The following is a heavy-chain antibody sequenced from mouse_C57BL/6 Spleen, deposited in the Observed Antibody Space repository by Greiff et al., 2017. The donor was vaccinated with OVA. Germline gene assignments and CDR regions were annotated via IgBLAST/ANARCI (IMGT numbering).Heavy chain of an antibody. CDR3: ARHEGPTGYFDY. CDR1: GFSLTSYG. J-gene: IGHJ2*01. V-gene: IGHV2-6-1*01. D-gene: IGHD1-1*01. Sequence: QVQLQQSGPGLVAPSQSLSITCTVSGFSLTSYGVHWVRQPPGQGLEWLVVIWSDGSTTYNSALKSSLSISKDNSKSQLFLKMNSLQTDDSAMYDCARHEGPTGYFDYWGQGTTLTVSS. CDR2: IWSDGST.